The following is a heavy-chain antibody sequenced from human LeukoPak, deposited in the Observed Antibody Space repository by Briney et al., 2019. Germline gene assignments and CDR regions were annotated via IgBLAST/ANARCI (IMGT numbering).Heavy chain of an antibody. CDR1: GGTFSSYA. Sequence: ASVKVSCKASGGTFSSYAISWVRQAPGQGLEWMGGIIPIFGTANYAQKFQGRVTITTDESTSTAYMELSSLRSEDTAVYYCAGMAPVDAFDIWGQGTMVTVSS. V-gene: IGHV1-69*05. CDR3: AGMAPVDAFDI. CDR2: IIPIFGTA. D-gene: IGHD5-24*01. J-gene: IGHJ3*02.